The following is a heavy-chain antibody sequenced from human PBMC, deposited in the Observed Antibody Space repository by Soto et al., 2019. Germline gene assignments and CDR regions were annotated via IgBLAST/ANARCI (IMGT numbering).Heavy chain of an antibody. CDR3: ARGPAAAGTDYYGMDV. Sequence: QVQLVQSGAAVKKPGSSVKVSCKASGGTFSSYAISWVRQAPGQGLEWMGGIIPIFGTANYAQQFQGRVTITADEATRAADMERSRLRTEDAAVYDWARGPAAAGTDYYGMDVWGQGTTVTVSS. V-gene: IGHV1-69*12. J-gene: IGHJ6*02. CDR1: GGTFSSYA. CDR2: IIPIFGTA. D-gene: IGHD6-13*01.